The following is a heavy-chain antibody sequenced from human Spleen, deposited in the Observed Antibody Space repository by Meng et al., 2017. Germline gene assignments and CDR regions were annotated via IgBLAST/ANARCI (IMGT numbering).Heavy chain of an antibody. CDR2: IYHSGST. Sequence: SETLSLTCSVSGSSISSIYYWGWMRQPPEKGLEWIGSIYHSGSTFYNPSLKSRVTISVDTSKNQFSLKLSSVTAADSAVYYCARGPTTMAHDFDYWGQGTLVTVSS. CDR3: ARGPTTMAHDFDY. J-gene: IGHJ4*02. CDR1: GSSISSIYY. D-gene: IGHD4-11*01. V-gene: IGHV4-38-2*02.